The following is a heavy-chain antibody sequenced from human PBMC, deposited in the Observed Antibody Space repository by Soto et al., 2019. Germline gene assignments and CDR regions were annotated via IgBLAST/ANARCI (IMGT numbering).Heavy chain of an antibody. CDR2: IDPSDSYT. V-gene: IGHV5-10-1*01. CDR3: ARHWDDYGNLDY. CDR1: GYSFTSYW. J-gene: IGHJ4*02. D-gene: IGHD4-17*01. Sequence: PGESLKISCKGSGYSFTSYWISWVRQMPGKGLEWMGMIDPSDSYTNYSPSFQGHVTISADKSISTAYLQWSSLKASDTAMYYCARHWDDYGNLDYWGQGTLVTVSS.